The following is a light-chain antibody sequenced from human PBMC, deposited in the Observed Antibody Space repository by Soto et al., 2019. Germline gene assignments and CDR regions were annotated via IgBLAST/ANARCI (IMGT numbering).Light chain of an antibody. J-gene: IGLJ1*01. CDR3: CSYADSDTYV. CDR2: EGS. Sequence: QSVLTQPASVSGSPGQSITISCTGTSGDVGSYNLVSWYQHHPGKAPKLMIYEGSKRPSGVSDRFSGSKSGNTASLTISGLQAEDEADYYCCSYADSDTYVFGTGTKVTVL. V-gene: IGLV2-23*01. CDR1: SGDVGSYNL.